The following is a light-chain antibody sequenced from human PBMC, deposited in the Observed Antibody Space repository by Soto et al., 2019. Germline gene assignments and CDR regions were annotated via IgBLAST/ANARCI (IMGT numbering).Light chain of an antibody. CDR1: SSTVGGFNV. Sequence: QSALTQPASVSGSPGQSITISCTGTSSTVGGFNVVSWYQQHPGKAPKVIIYEGIKRPSGVSNRFSGSNSGSTASLTISGLQAEDEADYYCNSHTSGDFRVFGTGTKLTVL. J-gene: IGLJ1*01. V-gene: IGLV2-14*02. CDR2: EGI. CDR3: NSHTSGDFRV.